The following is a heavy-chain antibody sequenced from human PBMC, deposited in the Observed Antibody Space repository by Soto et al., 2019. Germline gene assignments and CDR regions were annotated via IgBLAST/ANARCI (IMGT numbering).Heavy chain of an antibody. V-gene: IGHV3-7*05. Sequence: EVQLVESGGGLVQPGGSLRLSCVASGFTFRTYWMAWVRQAPEKGLEWVANIKYDESEKYYVDSVKGRFTVSRDNARNSLFVQMNSLIAEDTAVYYCARVRTEIYYGMDVWGQGTTVTVSS. J-gene: IGHJ6*02. CDR2: IKYDESEK. CDR1: GFTFRTYW. CDR3: ARVRTEIYYGMDV.